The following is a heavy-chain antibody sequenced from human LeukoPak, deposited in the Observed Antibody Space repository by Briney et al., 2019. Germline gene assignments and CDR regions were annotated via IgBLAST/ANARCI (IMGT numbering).Heavy chain of an antibody. CDR1: GYTFTGYY. D-gene: IGHD3-10*01. CDR3: ARVQRITMVRGVYNWFDP. Sequence: ASVKVSCKASGYTFTGYYMHWVRQAPGQGLEWMGWISAYNGNTNYAQKLQGRVTMTTDTSTSTAYMELRSLRSDDTAVYYCARVQRITMVRGVYNWFDPWGQGTLVTVSS. V-gene: IGHV1-18*04. CDR2: ISAYNGNT. J-gene: IGHJ5*02.